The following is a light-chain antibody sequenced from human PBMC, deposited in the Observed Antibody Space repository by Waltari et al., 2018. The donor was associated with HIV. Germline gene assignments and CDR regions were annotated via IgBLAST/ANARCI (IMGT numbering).Light chain of an antibody. V-gene: IGLV3-21*02. Sequence: SYVLTQPPSVSVAPGQTATVSCGGNNIGGKSVHWYQQRPGQAPVLVIYDDSDWASGIPERFSASNSGNTATLTISRVEAGDEADYHCQVWDSSSDHYIFGGGTKLTVL. CDR1: NIGGKS. CDR3: QVWDSSSDHYI. CDR2: DDS. J-gene: IGLJ2*01.